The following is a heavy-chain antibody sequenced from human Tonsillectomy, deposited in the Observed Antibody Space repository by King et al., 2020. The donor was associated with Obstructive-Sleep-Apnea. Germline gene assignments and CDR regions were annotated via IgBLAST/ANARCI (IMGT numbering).Heavy chain of an antibody. CDR2: IYYSGST. CDR1: GGSITSRSYY. CDR3: ARVGGDWYFDL. D-gene: IGHD2-15*01. J-gene: IGHJ2*01. Sequence: QLQESGPGLVKPSETLSLTCTVSGGSITSRSYYWGWIRQPPGKGLEWIGRIYYSGSTFSNPSLKSRVTISVDTSKNQFSLRLSSVTAADTAVYYCARVGGDWYFDLWGRGTLVTVSS. V-gene: IGHV4-39*07.